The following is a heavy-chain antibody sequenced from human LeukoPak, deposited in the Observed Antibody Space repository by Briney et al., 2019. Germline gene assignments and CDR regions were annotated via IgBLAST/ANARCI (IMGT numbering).Heavy chain of an antibody. D-gene: IGHD6-13*01. J-gene: IGHJ3*02. Sequence: SETLSLTCTVSGGSISSYYWSWIRQPPGKGLEWIGYIYDSGNTNYNPSLKSRVTISVDTSKNQFSLRLSSLTAADTAVYYCARDTGTAAFDIWGQGTIVTVSS. CDR3: ARDTGTAAFDI. V-gene: IGHV4-59*01. CDR1: GGSISSYY. CDR2: IYDSGNT.